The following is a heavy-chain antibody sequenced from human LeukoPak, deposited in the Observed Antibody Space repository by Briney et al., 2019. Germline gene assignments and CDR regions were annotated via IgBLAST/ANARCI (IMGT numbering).Heavy chain of an antibody. CDR2: ISGSGGST. CDR3: AKGDYDSSGYYDY. J-gene: IGHJ4*02. D-gene: IGHD3-22*01. CDR1: GFTFSSYA. Sequence: GGSLRLSCAAPGFTFSSYAMSWVRQAPGKGLEWVSAISGSGGSTYYADSVKGRFTISRDNSKNTLYLQMNSLRAEDTAVYYCAKGDYDSSGYYDYWGQGTLVTVSS. V-gene: IGHV3-23*01.